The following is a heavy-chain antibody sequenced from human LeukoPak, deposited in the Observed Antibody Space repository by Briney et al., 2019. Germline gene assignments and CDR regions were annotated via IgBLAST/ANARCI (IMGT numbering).Heavy chain of an antibody. CDR3: ARADVDYGGNPRYFDY. V-gene: IGHV3-30-3*01. J-gene: IGHJ4*02. CDR1: GFTFSSYA. D-gene: IGHD4-23*01. CDR2: ISYDGSNK. Sequence: GRSLRLSCAASGFTFSSYAMHWVRQAPGKGLEWVAVISYDGSNKYYADSVKGRFTIPRDNSKNTLYLQMNSLRAEDTAVYYCARADVDYGGNPRYFDYWGQGTLVTVSS.